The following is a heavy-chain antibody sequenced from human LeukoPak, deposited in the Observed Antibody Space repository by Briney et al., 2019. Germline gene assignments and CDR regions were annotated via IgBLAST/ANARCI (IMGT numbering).Heavy chain of an antibody. CDR1: SGSIFNSNW. CDR3: ARSPTKRVPEDY. Sequence: SGTLSLTCSVSSGSIFNSNWWSWVRQPPGKGLEWIGQIFHSGSTSYSPSLKSRVTISVDKSKNQFSLKFTSVTAADTAVHYCARSPTKRVPEDYWGQGTLVTVSS. V-gene: IGHV4-4*02. D-gene: IGHD2-2*01. CDR2: IFHSGST. J-gene: IGHJ4*02.